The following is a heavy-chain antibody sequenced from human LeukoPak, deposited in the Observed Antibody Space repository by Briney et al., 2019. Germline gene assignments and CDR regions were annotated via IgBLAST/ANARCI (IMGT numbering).Heavy chain of an antibody. CDR1: GGTFSSYA. Sequence: SVKVSCKASGGTFSSYAISWVRQAPGQGLEWMGGIIPIFGTANYAQKFQGRVTITADKSTSTAYMELSSLRSEDTAVYYCAKDWILRYFDWLSPFDYWGQGILVSVSS. D-gene: IGHD3-9*01. CDR3: AKDWILRYFDWLSPFDY. J-gene: IGHJ4*02. CDR2: IIPIFGTA. V-gene: IGHV1-69*06.